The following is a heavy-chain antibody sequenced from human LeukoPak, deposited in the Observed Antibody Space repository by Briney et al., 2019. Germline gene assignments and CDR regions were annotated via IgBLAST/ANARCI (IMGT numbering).Heavy chain of an antibody. CDR1: GFIFMSHG. V-gene: IGHV3-30*02. D-gene: IGHD1-1*01. CDR2: IRADGSDK. Sequence: PGGSLRLSCAASGFIFMSHGMHWARQAPDKGLEGVAMIRADGSDKWYAESVKGRFSISRDNSRNMVYLQMNSLRPEDTAVYYCARDFNWAFDYWGQGTLVTVSS. CDR3: ARDFNWAFDY. J-gene: IGHJ4*02.